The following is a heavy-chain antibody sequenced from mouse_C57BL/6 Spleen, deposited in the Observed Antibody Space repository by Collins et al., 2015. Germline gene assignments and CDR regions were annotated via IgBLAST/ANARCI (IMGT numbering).Heavy chain of an antibody. J-gene: IGHJ2*01. CDR3: ARVPGSSGYSYYFDY. V-gene: IGHV1-61*01. CDR2: IYPSDSET. Sequence: QVQLQQPGAELVRPGSSVKLSCKASGYTFTSYWMDWVKQRPGQGLEWIGNIYPSDSETHYNQKFKDKATLTVDKSSSTAYMQLSSLTSEDSAVYYCARVPGSSGYSYYFDYWGQGTTLTVSS. D-gene: IGHD3-2*02. CDR1: GYTFTSYW.